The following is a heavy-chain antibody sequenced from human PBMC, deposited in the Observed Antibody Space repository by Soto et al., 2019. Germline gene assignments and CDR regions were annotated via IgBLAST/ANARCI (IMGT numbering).Heavy chain of an antibody. V-gene: IGHV3-30*03. D-gene: IGHD4-4*01. CDR1: GFIFSNNG. CDR2: ISYDGGET. CDR3: PITSVADESFDY. J-gene: IGHJ4*02. Sequence: PGGSLRLSCAGSGFIFSNNGMHWVRQAPGKGLEWVAFISYDGGETFYADSVKGRFTISRDNSKSTLFLHMNSLKKEDTAVYYCPITSVADESFDYWGQGTLVTVSS.